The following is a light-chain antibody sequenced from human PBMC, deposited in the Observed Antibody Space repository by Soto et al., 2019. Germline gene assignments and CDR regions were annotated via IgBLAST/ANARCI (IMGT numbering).Light chain of an antibody. J-gene: IGLJ2*01. CDR3: AVWDNSLNGVA. Sequence: QSVLTQTPSASGTPGQSVTISCSGSNSNMGRNYVYWYQQVPGTAPKLLMYRNDVRPSGVPDRFTGSKSGTSASLAISGLRSEHEADYYCAVWDNSLNGVAFGGGTKVPVL. CDR2: RND. CDR1: NSNMGRNY. V-gene: IGLV1-47*01.